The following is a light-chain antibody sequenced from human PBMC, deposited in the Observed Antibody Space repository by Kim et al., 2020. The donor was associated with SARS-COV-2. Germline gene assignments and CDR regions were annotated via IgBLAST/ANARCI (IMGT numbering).Light chain of an antibody. CDR3: QAWDSSTGV. J-gene: IGLJ1*01. Sequence: SVSQGQTASITCSGDKLGDKYACWYQQKPGQSPVLVIYQDSKRPAGIPERFSGSNSGNTATLTISGTQAMDEADYYCQAWDSSTGVFGTGTKVTVL. V-gene: IGLV3-1*01. CDR1: KLGDKY. CDR2: QDS.